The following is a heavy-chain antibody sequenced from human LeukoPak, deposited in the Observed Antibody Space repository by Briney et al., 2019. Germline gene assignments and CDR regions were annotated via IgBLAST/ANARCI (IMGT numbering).Heavy chain of an antibody. D-gene: IGHD6-13*01. CDR3: ASLIAAAGYYFDY. Sequence: SETLSLTCAVSGGSISSSNWWSWVRQPPGKGLEWIGEIYHSGSTNYNPSLKSRVTISVDKSKNQFSLKPSSVTAADTAVYYCASLIAAAGYYFDYWGQGTLVTVSS. J-gene: IGHJ4*02. CDR2: IYHSGST. V-gene: IGHV4-4*02. CDR1: GGSISSSNW.